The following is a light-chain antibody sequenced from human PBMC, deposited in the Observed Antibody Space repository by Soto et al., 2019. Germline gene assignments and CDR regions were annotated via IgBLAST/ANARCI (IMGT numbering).Light chain of an antibody. CDR3: QQYYSTPPT. CDR1: QSVLYSSNNKNY. CDR2: WAS. Sequence: DIVVTQSPDSLAVSLGERATINCKSSQSVLYSSNNKNYLAWYQQKPGQPPRLLIYWASTRESGVPDRFSGSESGTDFTLTISSLQAEDVAVYYCQQYYSTPPTFGQGTKVEIK. J-gene: IGKJ1*01. V-gene: IGKV4-1*01.